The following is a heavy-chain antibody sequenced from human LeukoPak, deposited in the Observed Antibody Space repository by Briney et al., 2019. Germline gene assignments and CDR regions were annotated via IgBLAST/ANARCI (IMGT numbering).Heavy chain of an antibody. V-gene: IGHV3-23*01. J-gene: IGHJ4*02. CDR1: GFTFSTFA. D-gene: IGHD3-22*01. CDR2: VSDSGADT. Sequence: GGSLRLSCAASGFTFSTFAMTWVRQAPGRGLEWVSAVSDSGADTFYADTVRGRFAISRDNSNNTLYLQMNGLRAEDTAIYYCAKDLMSHSSGSLFDYWGPGTLVTVSS. CDR3: AKDLMSHSSGSLFDY.